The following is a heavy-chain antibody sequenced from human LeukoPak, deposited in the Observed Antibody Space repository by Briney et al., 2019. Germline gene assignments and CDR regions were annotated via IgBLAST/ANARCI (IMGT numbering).Heavy chain of an antibody. Sequence: GGSLRLSCAASGFTFSSYAMSWVRQAPGKGLEWVXAXXGSGGSTYYAXSVXGRFTISRDNSKNTLYLQMNSLRAEDTAVYYCAKDLTTGLTYYYYGMDVWGQGTTVTVSS. CDR3: AKDLTTGLTYYYYGMDV. V-gene: IGHV3-23*01. D-gene: IGHD4-11*01. CDR2: XXGSGGST. J-gene: IGHJ6*02. CDR1: GFTFSSYA.